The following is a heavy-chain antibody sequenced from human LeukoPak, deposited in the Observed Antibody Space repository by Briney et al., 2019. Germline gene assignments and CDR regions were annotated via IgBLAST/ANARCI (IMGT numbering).Heavy chain of an antibody. CDR1: GFTFSSYA. V-gene: IGHV3-23*01. Sequence: GGSLRLSCAASGFTFSSYAMSWVRQAPGKGLEWVSAISGSGSSTYYADSVKGRFTISRDNSKNTLYLQMNSLRAEDTAVYYCGKKGAAAGSPSYPFDYWGQGTLVTVSS. D-gene: IGHD6-13*01. J-gene: IGHJ4*02. CDR2: ISGSGSST. CDR3: GKKGAAAGSPSYPFDY.